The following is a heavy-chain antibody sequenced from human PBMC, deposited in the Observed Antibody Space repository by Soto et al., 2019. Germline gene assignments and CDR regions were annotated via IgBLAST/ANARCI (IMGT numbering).Heavy chain of an antibody. J-gene: IGHJ4*02. D-gene: IGHD5-12*01. CDR3: ARGVAFLEY. V-gene: IGHV1-3*01. CDR1: VYTFSSYA. Sequence: GASVKVSCKASVYTFSSYAIHWVRQAPGQGLEWMGWIHAGNGNTKYSQSFQGRVTISRDTSATTAYMELNSLRSEDTAVYYCARGVAFLEYWGQGTLVTAPQ. CDR2: IHAGNGNT.